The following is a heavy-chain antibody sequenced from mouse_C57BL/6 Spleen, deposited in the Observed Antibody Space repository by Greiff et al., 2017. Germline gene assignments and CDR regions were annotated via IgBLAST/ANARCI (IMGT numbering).Heavy chain of an antibody. J-gene: IGHJ2*01. Sequence: QVQLQQPGAELVKPGASVKMSCKASGYTFTSYWITWVKQRPGQGLEWIGDIYPGSGSTNYNEKFKSKATLTVATSSSTAYMQLSSLTSEDSAVYYCARFYYGSSVHFDYGGQGTTLTVSS. CDR3: ARFYYGSSVHFDY. CDR1: GYTFTSYW. V-gene: IGHV1-55*01. D-gene: IGHD1-1*01. CDR2: IYPGSGST.